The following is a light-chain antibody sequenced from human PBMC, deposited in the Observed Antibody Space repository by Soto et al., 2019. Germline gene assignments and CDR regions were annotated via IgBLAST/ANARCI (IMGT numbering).Light chain of an antibody. CDR2: EVS. CDR3: SSYTGSSTLYV. J-gene: IGLJ1*01. CDR1: SSDVGGYNY. V-gene: IGLV2-14*01. Sequence: QSALTQPASVSGSPGQSITISCTGTSSDVGGYNYVSWYQQHPGKAPKLMIYEVSNRPSGVSNRFSGYKSGNTASLTISGLQAEDEADYYCSSYTGSSTLYVFGTGTKVTVL.